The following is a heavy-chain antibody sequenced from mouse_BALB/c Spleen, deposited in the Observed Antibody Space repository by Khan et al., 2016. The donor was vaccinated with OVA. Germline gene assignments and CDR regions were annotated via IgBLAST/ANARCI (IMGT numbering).Heavy chain of an antibody. D-gene: IGHD2-14*01. V-gene: IGHV3-2*02. CDR3: ARSLYYSYGYALDC. Sequence: EVKLLESGPGLVKPSQSLSLTCTVTGYSITSDYAWNWIRQFPGNKLEWMGYISSTGGTSYNPSLKSRISITRDTSKNQFFLQLKSVTAEDTATYYWARSLYYSYGYALDCWGRGTLVTGSS. J-gene: IGHJ4*01. CDR2: ISSTGGT. CDR1: GYSITSDYA.